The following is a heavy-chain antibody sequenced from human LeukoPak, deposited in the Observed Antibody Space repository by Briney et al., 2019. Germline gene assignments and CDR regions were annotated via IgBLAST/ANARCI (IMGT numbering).Heavy chain of an antibody. Sequence: SETLSLTCTVSGGSISSYCWSWIRQPPGKGLEWIGYIYYSGSTNYNPSLKSRVTISVDTSKNQFSLKLSSVTAADTAVYYCARGVPSYYYGMDVWGQGTTVTVSS. CDR1: GGSISSYC. J-gene: IGHJ6*02. D-gene: IGHD1-1*01. CDR2: IYYSGST. CDR3: ARGVPSYYYGMDV. V-gene: IGHV4-59*01.